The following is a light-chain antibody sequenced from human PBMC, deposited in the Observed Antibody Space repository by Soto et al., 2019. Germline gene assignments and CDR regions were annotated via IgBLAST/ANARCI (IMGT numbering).Light chain of an antibody. V-gene: IGLV2-14*01. J-gene: IGLJ1*01. CDR2: EVS. CDR1: SNDVGGYNY. Sequence: QSVLTQPASVSGSPGQSITISCTGSSNDVGGYNYVSWYQQHPGQAPKLIIYEVSDRPSGVSPRFSGSKSGNTASLTISGLQVEDEADYFCTSYTSTIPYVFGSGTTVTVL. CDR3: TSYTSTIPYV.